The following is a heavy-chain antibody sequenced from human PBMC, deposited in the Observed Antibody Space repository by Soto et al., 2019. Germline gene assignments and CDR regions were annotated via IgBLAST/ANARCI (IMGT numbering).Heavy chain of an antibody. CDR2: INPSGGST. J-gene: IGHJ4*02. V-gene: IGHV1-46*01. D-gene: IGHD3-22*01. Sequence: ASVKVSCKASGYTFTSYYMHWVRQAPGQGLEWMGIINPSGGSTSYAQKFQGRVTMTRDTSTSTVYMELSSLRSDDTAVYYCARERDYYDSSGYSIPSFDYWGQGTLVTVSS. CDR1: GYTFTSYY. CDR3: ARERDYYDSSGYSIPSFDY.